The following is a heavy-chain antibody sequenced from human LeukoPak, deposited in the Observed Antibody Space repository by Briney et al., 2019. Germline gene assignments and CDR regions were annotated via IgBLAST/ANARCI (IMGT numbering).Heavy chain of an antibody. CDR1: GFTFSSFA. D-gene: IGHD3-16*01. V-gene: IGHV3-23*01. CDR2: IRGSGGIT. CDR3: ARVGFWGADI. Sequence: GGSLRLSCAASGFTFSSFAMNWVRQAPGKGLEWVSGIRGSGGITYYADSVKGRFTISRDNSKNTLYLQMNSLRAEDTAVYYCARVGFWGADIWGQGTMVTV. J-gene: IGHJ3*02.